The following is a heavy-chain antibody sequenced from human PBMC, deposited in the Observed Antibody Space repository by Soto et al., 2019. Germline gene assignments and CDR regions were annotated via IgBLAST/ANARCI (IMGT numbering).Heavy chain of an antibody. J-gene: IGHJ6*02. CDR2: ISYDGSNK. V-gene: IGHV3-30*18. CDR3: AKVPAALGDYYGMDV. D-gene: IGHD2-2*01. Sequence: ESGGGVVQPGRSLRLSCAASGFTFSSYGIHWVRQAPGRGLEWVAVISYDGSNKFYADSVKGRFTISRDNSKNTLYLQMNSLRVEDTAVYYCAKVPAALGDYYGMDVWGQGTTVTVSS. CDR1: GFTFSSYG.